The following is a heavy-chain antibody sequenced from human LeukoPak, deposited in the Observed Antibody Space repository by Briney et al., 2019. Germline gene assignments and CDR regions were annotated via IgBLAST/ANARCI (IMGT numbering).Heavy chain of an antibody. V-gene: IGHV1-46*01. Sequence: ASVKVSCRASGYTFTSYYMHWVRQAPGQGLEWMGIINPSGGSTSYAQKFQGRVTMTRDTSTSTVYMELSSLRSEDTAVYYCARWMRTGIFDYWGQGTLVTVSS. CDR1: GYTFTSYY. J-gene: IGHJ4*01. CDR3: ARWMRTGIFDY. D-gene: IGHD7-27*01. CDR2: INPSGGST.